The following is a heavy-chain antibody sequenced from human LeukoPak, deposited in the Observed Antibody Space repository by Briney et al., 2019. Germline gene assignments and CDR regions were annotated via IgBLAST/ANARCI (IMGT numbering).Heavy chain of an antibody. CDR3: ARWDNDSDW. CDR2: ISGFSNYI. J-gene: IGHJ4*02. CDR1: GFTVSSNY. V-gene: IGHV3-21*01. D-gene: IGHD3-22*01. Sequence: GGSLRLSCAASGFTVSSNYMSWVRQPPGKGLEWVSSISGFSNYIYYADSVKGRFTISRDNAKNSLYLQMNSLRAEDTAVYYCARWDNDSDWWGQGTLVTVSS.